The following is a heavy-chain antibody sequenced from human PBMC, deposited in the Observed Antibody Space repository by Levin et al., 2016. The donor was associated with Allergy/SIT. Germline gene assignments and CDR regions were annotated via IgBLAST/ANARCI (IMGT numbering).Heavy chain of an antibody. V-gene: IGHV3-23*01. CDR1: GFIMSSYG. J-gene: IGHJ4*02. CDR3: ARYSSAGTDC. Sequence: GGSLRLSCAASGFIMSSYGMSWVRQTPGKGLERISGITASGAYTYHADSVKDRFTISRDNSKNTLYLQMNSLRSEDTAVYYCARYSSAGTDCWGQGTLVTVSS. D-gene: IGHD6-13*01. CDR2: ITASGAYT.